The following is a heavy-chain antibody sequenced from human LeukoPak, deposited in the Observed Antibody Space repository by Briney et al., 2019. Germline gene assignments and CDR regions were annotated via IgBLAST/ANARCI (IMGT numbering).Heavy chain of an antibody. CDR3: ARGDDFGSRSAWYVEF. D-gene: IGHD6-19*01. J-gene: IGHJ1*01. Sequence: PGGSLRLSCAASGFTFSSYGMHWVRQAPDKGLEWVAVMSNEGSYKGYADSVKGRFTISRDNSKNTLYLQMNNLRAEDTAMYFWARGDDFGSRSAWYVEFWGQGILVTVSS. V-gene: IGHV3-30*04. CDR2: MSNEGSYK. CDR1: GFTFSSYG.